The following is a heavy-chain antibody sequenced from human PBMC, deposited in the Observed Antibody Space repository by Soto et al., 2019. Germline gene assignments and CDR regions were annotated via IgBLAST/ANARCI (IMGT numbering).Heavy chain of an antibody. CDR2: IWDDGSKK. Sequence: QVHLVESGGGVVQPGTSLRLSCAASGLNFRGYGFHWVRQAPGKGLDWVAVIWDDGSKKFYADSVKGRFTLSRDDSRNTPFLQINRLRDEDTAIYYCVTEGGNTEASSLGYFNYWGQGTLVTVSS. V-gene: IGHV3-33*01. D-gene: IGHD5-12*01. J-gene: IGHJ4*02. CDR3: VTEGGNTEASSLGYFNY. CDR1: GLNFRGYG.